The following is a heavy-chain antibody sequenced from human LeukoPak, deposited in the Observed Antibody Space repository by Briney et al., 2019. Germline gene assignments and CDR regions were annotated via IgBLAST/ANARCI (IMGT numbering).Heavy chain of an antibody. V-gene: IGHV1-2*02. Sequence: ASVKVSCKASGYTFTGYYMHWVRQAPGQGLEWMGWINPNSGGTNYAQKFQGRVTMTRDTSISTAYMELSSLRSEDTAVYYCARAALNYDSITSYEYYFDYWGQGTLVTVSS. CDR2: INPNSGGT. J-gene: IGHJ4*02. CDR3: ARAALNYDSITSYEYYFDY. D-gene: IGHD3-3*01. CDR1: GYTFTGYY.